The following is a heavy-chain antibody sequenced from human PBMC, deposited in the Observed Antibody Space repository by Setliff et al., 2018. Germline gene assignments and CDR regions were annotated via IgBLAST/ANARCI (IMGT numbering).Heavy chain of an antibody. J-gene: IGHJ3*02. CDR2: MSGSGGSI. CDR1: GFTFSNYA. Sequence: GGSLRLSCAASGFTFSNYAMNWVRQAPGKGLEWVSAMSGSGGSINYADSVKGRFTISRDNSKNTLYLQMDSLRDDDTAVYYCARDITRDGYNSGAFDIWGQGTMVTVSS. CDR3: ARDITRDGYNSGAFDI. V-gene: IGHV3-23*01. D-gene: IGHD5-12*01.